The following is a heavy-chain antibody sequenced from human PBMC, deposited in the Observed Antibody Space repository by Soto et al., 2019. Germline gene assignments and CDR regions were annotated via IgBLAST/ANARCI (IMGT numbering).Heavy chain of an antibody. CDR3: ARGTAHRGASGRPLQPENFDS. CDR2: IIPFLGTT. Sequence: SVKVPCKTSVGIFITSGLICVRPAPGQGLERMGGIIPFLGTTNHAQKFQGRVTITADKSTNTVYLELSDLTFEDTATYYCARGTAHRGASGRPLQPENFDSWGLGTRVHVSA. J-gene: IGHJ4*02. D-gene: IGHD3-10*01. CDR1: VGIFITSG. V-gene: IGHV1-69*10.